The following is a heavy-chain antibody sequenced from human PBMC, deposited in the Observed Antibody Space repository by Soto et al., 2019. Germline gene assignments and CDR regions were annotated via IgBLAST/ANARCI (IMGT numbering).Heavy chain of an antibody. D-gene: IGHD1-26*01. CDR1: GYTFTSYD. V-gene: IGHV1-8*01. Sequence: VQLVQSGAEVKKPGASVKVSCKASGYTFTSYDINWVRQATGQGLERMGWMNPNSGNTGYAQKFQGRATMTSNISISTAYMELSSLRSEDTAVYYCARGVGAALPTVFFYYYMDVWGKGTTVTVSS. CDR2: MNPNSGNT. CDR3: ARGVGAALPTVFFYYYMDV. J-gene: IGHJ6*03.